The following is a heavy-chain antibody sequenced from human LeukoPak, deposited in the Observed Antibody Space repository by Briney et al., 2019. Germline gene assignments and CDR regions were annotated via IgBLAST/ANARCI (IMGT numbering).Heavy chain of an antibody. CDR1: GGSISSSSYY. CDR2: IYYSGST. J-gene: IGHJ6*03. V-gene: IGHV4-39*01. CDR3: ARRSGYSYDGYYYYYMDV. D-gene: IGHD5-18*01. Sequence: PSETLSLTCTVSGGSISSSSYYWGWIRQPPGKGLEWIRSIYYSGSTYYNPSLKSRVTISVDTSKYQFSLKLSSVTADGTAVYYCARRSGYSYDGYYYYYMDVWGKGTTVTVSS.